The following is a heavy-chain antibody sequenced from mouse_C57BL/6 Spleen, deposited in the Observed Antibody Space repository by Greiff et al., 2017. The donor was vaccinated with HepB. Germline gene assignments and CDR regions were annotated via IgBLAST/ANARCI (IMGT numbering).Heavy chain of an antibody. D-gene: IGHD1-1*01. Sequence: VKLQQSGAELVKPGASVKISCKASGYAFSSYWMNWVKQRPGTGLEWIGQIYPGDGDTNYNGKFKGKATLTADKSSSTAYMQLSSLTSEDSAVYFCARSNYYGSSYDAMDYWGQGTSVTVSS. CDR1: GYAFSSYW. CDR2: IYPGDGDT. CDR3: ARSNYYGSSYDAMDY. J-gene: IGHJ4*01. V-gene: IGHV1-80*01.